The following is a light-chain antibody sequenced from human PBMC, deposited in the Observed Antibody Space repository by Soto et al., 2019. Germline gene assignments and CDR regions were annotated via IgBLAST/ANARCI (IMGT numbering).Light chain of an antibody. V-gene: IGLV1-44*01. J-gene: IGLJ1*01. CDR2: NNN. Sequence: QSVLTQPTSASGTPGQRVTISCSGSSSNIGSNTVNWYQQLPGTAPKLLIYNNNQRPSGIPDRFSGSKSGTSASLAISGLQSEDEADYYCAEWDDSLNGLVFGTGTKVTVL. CDR3: AEWDDSLNGLV. CDR1: SSNIGSNT.